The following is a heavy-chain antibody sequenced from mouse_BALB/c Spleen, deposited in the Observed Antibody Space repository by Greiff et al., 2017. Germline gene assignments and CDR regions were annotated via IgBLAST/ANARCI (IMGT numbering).Heavy chain of an antibody. CDR3: ARGWSYAMDY. Sequence: EVKLVESGGGLVKPGGSLKLSCAASGFTFSSYAMSWVRQSPEKRLEWVAEISSGGSYTYYPDTVTGRFTISRDNAKNTLYLEMSSLRSEDTAMYYCARGWSYAMDYWGQGTSVTVSP. CDR1: GFTFSSYA. V-gene: IGHV5-9-4*01. J-gene: IGHJ4*01. CDR2: ISSGGSYT.